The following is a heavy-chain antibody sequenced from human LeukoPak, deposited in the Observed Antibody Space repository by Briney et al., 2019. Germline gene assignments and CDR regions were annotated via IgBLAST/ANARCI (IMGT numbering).Heavy chain of an antibody. CDR1: GFTFDDYA. V-gene: IGHV3-43D*03. Sequence: GSLRLSCAASGFTFDDYAMHWVRQAPGKGLEWVSLISWDGGSTYYADSVKGRFTISRDNSKNSLYLQMNSLRAEDTALYYCARDIREGYSYAGVSFDYWGQGTLVTVSS. CDR2: ISWDGGST. J-gene: IGHJ4*02. D-gene: IGHD5-18*01. CDR3: ARDIREGYSYAGVSFDY.